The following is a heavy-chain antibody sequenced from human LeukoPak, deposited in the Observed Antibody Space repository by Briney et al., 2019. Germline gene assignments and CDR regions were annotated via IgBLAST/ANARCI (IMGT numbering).Heavy chain of an antibody. V-gene: IGHV4-30-4*01. Sequence: SETLSLTCTVSGGSISSGDYYWSWIRQPPGKGLEWIGYIYYSGSTYYNPSLKSRVTISVDTSKNQFSLKPSSVTAADTAVYYCARVLWELPELHFDYWGQGTLVAVSS. D-gene: IGHD1-26*01. CDR2: IYYSGST. CDR3: ARVLWELPELHFDY. CDR1: GGSISSGDYY. J-gene: IGHJ4*02.